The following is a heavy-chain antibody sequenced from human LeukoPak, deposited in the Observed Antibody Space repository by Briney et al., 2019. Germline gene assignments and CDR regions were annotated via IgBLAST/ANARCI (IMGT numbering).Heavy chain of an antibody. V-gene: IGHV3-30*02. CDR2: IRYDGSNK. CDR3: AKDMYYDFWSGYPDY. D-gene: IGHD3-3*01. J-gene: IGHJ4*02. Sequence: GGSLRLYCAASGVTFSSYGMLWGRQDPRLGLQWVAFIRYDGSNKYYADSVKGRFTISRDNSKNTLYLQMNSLRAEDTAVYYCAKDMYYDFWSGYPDYWGQGTLVTVSS. CDR1: GVTFSSYG.